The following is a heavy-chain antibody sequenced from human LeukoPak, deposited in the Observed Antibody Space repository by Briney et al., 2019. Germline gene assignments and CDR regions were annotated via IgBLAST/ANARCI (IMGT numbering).Heavy chain of an antibody. CDR2: TSGSGGST. J-gene: IGHJ4*02. V-gene: IGHV3-23*01. D-gene: IGHD3-9*01. Sequence: GGSLRLSCAASGFTFSSYAMSWVRQAPGKGLEWVSATSGSGGSTYYADSVKGRFTISRDNSKNTLYLQMNSLRVEDTAVYFCVRGDYDILTGSYWGQGVLVTV. CDR1: GFTFSSYA. CDR3: VRGDYDILTGSY.